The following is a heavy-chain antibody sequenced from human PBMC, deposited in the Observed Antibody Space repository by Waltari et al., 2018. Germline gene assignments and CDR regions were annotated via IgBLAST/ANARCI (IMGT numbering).Heavy chain of an antibody. V-gene: IGHV4-59*01. J-gene: IGHJ6*03. CDR3: ARSSEYCSGGSCYNYYYYMDV. D-gene: IGHD2-15*01. CDR2: IYYSGST. Sequence: QVQLQESGSGLVKPSETLSLTCTVSGGSISSYYWSWIRQPPGKGLEWIGYIYYSGSTNYHPSLKSRVTISVDTSKNQFSLKLSSVTAADTAVYYCARSSEYCSGGSCYNYYYYMDVWGKGTTVTVSS. CDR1: GGSISSYY.